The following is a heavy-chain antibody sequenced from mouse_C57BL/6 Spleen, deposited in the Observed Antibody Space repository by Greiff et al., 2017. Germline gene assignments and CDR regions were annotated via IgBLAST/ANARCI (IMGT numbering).Heavy chain of an antibody. CDR3: ARREGYRGYFDV. CDR1: GYAFSSYW. V-gene: IGHV1-80*01. D-gene: IGHD2-14*01. CDR2: IYPGDGDT. J-gene: IGHJ1*03. Sequence: VKLQESGAELVKPGASVKISCKASGYAFSSYWMNWVKQRPGKGLEWIGQIYPGDGDTNYNGKFKGKATLTADKSSSTAYMQLSSLTSEDSAVYFCARREGYRGYFDVWGTGTTVTVSS.